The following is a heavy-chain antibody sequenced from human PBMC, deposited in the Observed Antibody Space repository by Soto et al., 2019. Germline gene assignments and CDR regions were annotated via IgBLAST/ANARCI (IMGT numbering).Heavy chain of an antibody. CDR3: ASQRRDGFFGDY. J-gene: IGHJ4*02. CDR1: GFTFSTYW. Sequence: GGSLRLSCVGSGFTFSTYWMTWVRQAPGKGLEWVANIKQDGSEKHYVDSVRGRFTISRDNPKNSLYLQMNSLRAEDTAVYYCASQRRDGFFGDYWGQGTLVTVSS. CDR2: IKQDGSEK. D-gene: IGHD3-16*01. V-gene: IGHV3-7*01.